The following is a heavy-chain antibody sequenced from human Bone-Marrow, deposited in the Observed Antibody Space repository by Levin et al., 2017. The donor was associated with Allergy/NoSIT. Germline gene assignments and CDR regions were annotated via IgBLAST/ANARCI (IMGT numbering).Heavy chain of an antibody. V-gene: IGHV3-21*01. J-gene: IGHJ3*02. Sequence: GGSLRLSCAASGFTFRSHSMNWVRQAPGKGLEWVSSISSSGSDMYYVDSVRGRFTISRDNAKNSLTLQMNSLRAEDTAVYYCARGIIGDVRVAHKEAFDIWGQGTMVSVSS. D-gene: IGHD2-8*02. CDR1: GFTFRSHS. CDR2: ISSSGSDM. CDR3: ARGIIGDVRVAHKEAFDI.